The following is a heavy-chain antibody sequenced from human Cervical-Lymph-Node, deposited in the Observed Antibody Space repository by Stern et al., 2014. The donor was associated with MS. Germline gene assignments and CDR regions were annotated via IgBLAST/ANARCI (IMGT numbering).Heavy chain of an antibody. CDR2: IWYDGSNE. CDR1: RFIFSNYG. V-gene: IGHV3-33*01. D-gene: IGHD2-2*01. J-gene: IGHJ1*01. Sequence: VQLLESGGGVVQPGRSLRLSCAASRFIFSNYGMHWVRQAPGRGLEWVAVIWYDGSNEDYADSVKGRFTISRDNSKNTLYLQMNSLRAEDTAMYYCARPYCSSTSCLGYLEHWGQGTLVTVSS. CDR3: ARPYCSSTSCLGYLEH.